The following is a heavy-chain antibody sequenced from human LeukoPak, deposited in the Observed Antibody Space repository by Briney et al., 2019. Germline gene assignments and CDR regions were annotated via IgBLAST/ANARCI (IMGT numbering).Heavy chain of an antibody. CDR2: ISSSSSYI. CDR3: ARGPPYYDMLTGYWKEGYFSEY. D-gene: IGHD3-9*01. J-gene: IGHJ4*02. V-gene: IGHV3-21*01. Sequence: NPGGSLRPSGEAPGFTSVSSRMTWVRQAPGKGLEWVSSISSSSSYIYYADSVKGRFTISRDNAKNSLYLQMNSLRAEDTAVYYCARGPPYYDMLTGYWKEGYFSEYRGPGTLVTVSS. CDR1: GFTSVSSR.